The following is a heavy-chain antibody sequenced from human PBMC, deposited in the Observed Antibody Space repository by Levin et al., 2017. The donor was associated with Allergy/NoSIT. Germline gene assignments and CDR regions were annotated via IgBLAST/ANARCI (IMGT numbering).Heavy chain of an antibody. V-gene: IGHV4-30-4*01. CDR3: ARVYRDYYYDSSGYHPIGGYFDY. D-gene: IGHD3-22*01. Sequence: SQTLSLTCTVSGGSIRSGDYYWSWIRQPPGTGLEWIGYIYYSGSTYYNPSLKSRVTISVDTSKNQFSLKLSSVTAADTAVYYCARVYRDYYYDSSGYHPIGGYFDYWGQGTLVTVSS. J-gene: IGHJ4*02. CDR2: IYYSGST. CDR1: GGSIRSGDYY.